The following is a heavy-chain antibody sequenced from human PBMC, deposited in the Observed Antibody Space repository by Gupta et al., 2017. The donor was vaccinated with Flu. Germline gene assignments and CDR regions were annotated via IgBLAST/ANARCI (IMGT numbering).Heavy chain of an antibody. D-gene: IGHD2-15*01. Sequence: QVQLVQSGAEVKKPGASVKVSCMASGYTFMIYDIIWVRQATGQGLEWMGWMNPKSGDTGYAQKLQGRVTMTRDTSTSTAYMERTGLKYDDKAGYYWARVGRFDGYCSGASCYSRYYYGREVWGQGTTGNVSS. CDR1: GYTFMIYD. CDR2: MNPKSGDT. V-gene: IGHV1-8*01. CDR3: ARVGRFDGYCSGASCYSRYYYGREV. J-gene: IGHJ6*02.